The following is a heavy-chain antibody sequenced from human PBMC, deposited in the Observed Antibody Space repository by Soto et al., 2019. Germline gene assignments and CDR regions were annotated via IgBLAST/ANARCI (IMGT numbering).Heavy chain of an antibody. Sequence: QVQLQESGPGLVKPSETLTLTCTVSGHSLSIGVYYWSWIRQHPGKVLEWVGYIYFTGTTLYNLSHKSRLAISVDTSKNQFSLKLTSVTAADTAVYYCARDWGSSGWPNWGQGVLVTVSS. CDR1: GHSLSIGVYY. CDR3: ARDWGSSGWPN. CDR2: IYFTGTT. D-gene: IGHD6-19*01. J-gene: IGHJ4*02. V-gene: IGHV4-31*03.